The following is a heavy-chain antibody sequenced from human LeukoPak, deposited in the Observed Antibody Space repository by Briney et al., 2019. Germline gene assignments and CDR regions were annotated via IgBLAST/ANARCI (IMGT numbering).Heavy chain of an antibody. V-gene: IGHV4-30-2*01. CDR1: GGSVSSGGYY. D-gene: IGHD1-26*01. CDR2: IYHSGST. CDR3: ATYSGSYYCFGY. J-gene: IGHJ4*02. Sequence: SETLSLTCTVSGGSVSSGGYYWSWIRQPPGKGLEWIGYIYHSGSTYYNPSLKSRVTISVDRSKNQFSPNLSSVTAADTAMYYCATYSGSYYCFGYWGQGTLVTVSS.